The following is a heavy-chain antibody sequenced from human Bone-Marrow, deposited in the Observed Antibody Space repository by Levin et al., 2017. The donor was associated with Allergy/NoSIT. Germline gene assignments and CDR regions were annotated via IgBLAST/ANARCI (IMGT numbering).Heavy chain of an antibody. CDR3: ARDFAYYGSSSYFDAFDI. V-gene: IGHV3-30*04. Sequence: PPGGSLRLSCAVSGFTFSSYAMHWVRQSPGKGLEWVAVISDDGSNKYYADSVKGRFTISRDSSSNTLHLQMSSLRAEDTAVYFCARDFAYYGSSSYFDAFDIWGLGTMITVSS. D-gene: IGHD3-22*01. CDR2: ISDDGSNK. CDR1: GFTFSSYA. J-gene: IGHJ3*02.